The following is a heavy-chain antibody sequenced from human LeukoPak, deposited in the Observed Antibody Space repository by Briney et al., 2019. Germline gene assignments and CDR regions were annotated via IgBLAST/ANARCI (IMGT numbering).Heavy chain of an antibody. CDR3: ARESDFWSNPGTFDI. V-gene: IGHV3-64*01. J-gene: IGHJ3*02. CDR1: GFTFSSYA. Sequence: PGGSLRLSCAASGFTFSSYAMHWVRQAPGKGLEYVSAISSNGGSTYYANSVKGRFTISRDNSKNTLYLQMGSLRAEDMVVYYCARESDFWSNPGTFDIWGQGTMVTVSS. CDR2: ISSNGGST. D-gene: IGHD3-3*01.